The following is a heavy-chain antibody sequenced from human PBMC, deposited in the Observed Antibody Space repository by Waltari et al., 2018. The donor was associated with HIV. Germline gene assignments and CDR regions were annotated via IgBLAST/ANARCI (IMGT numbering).Heavy chain of an antibody. CDR1: GGSISSFY. CDR3: ARANSSTSRYSAFDM. CDR2: FYSSGNS. D-gene: IGHD2-2*02. V-gene: IGHV4-4*07. J-gene: IGHJ3*02. Sequence: QVQLQESGPGLVKPSETLSLTCTVSGGSISSFYWSWVRQPAGKGLEWIGRFYSSGNSHYNPSLKSRDTLSLDTSKNQFSLNLSSVTAADTAVYYCARANSSTSRYSAFDMWGQGTVVTVSS.